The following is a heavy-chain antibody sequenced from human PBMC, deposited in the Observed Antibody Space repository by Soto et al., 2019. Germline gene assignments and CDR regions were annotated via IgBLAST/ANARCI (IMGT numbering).Heavy chain of an antibody. V-gene: IGHV1-2*02. CDR2: INANSGGT. CDR1: GYTFTGYY. CDR3: ARAGLKTLEMATTF. Sequence: ASVKVSCKASGYTFTGYYMHWMRQAPGLGLEWMGWINANSGGTKYEQKFQGRVTMTRDTSISTAYMELTRLTSDDTAIYYCARAGLKTLEMATTFWGQGTLVTVSS. D-gene: IGHD1-1*01. J-gene: IGHJ4*02.